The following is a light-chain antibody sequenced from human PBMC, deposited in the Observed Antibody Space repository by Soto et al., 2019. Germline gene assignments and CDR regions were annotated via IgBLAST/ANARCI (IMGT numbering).Light chain of an antibody. CDR3: SSYTSSSTYV. J-gene: IGLJ1*01. CDR2: EVS. CDR1: SSDVGGLNY. V-gene: IGLV2-14*01. Sequence: QSALTQPASVSGSPGQSITISCTGTSSDVGGLNYVSWYQHHPGKAPKLMIYEVSNRPSGVSNRFSGSKSGNTASLTISGLQAEDEADYYCSSYTSSSTYVFGTGTKLTVL.